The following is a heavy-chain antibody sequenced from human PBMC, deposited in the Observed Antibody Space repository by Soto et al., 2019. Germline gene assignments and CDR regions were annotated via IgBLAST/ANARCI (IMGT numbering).Heavy chain of an antibody. D-gene: IGHD3-16*01. CDR3: VRDVGFDYVN. Sequence: EVQLVASGGGLVQPGGSLRISCKGSGFSFSSSWMSWVRQAPGTGLECVASIKQDESEKYYVDSVKGRFTISRDNVDDSVFLHMNRLSAEDTAVYFCVRDVGFDYVNWGQGTLVTVSS. J-gene: IGHJ4*02. CDR1: GFSFSSSW. V-gene: IGHV3-7*01. CDR2: IKQDESEK.